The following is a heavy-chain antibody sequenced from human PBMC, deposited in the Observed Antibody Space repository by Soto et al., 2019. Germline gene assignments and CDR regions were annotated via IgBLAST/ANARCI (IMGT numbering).Heavy chain of an antibody. CDR3: AKGGVGSRGGASCDC. CDR1: GFSFRSFA. CDR2: TSYDGSNK. Sequence: QVQLVESGGGVVQPGRSLRLSCAASGFSFRSFAMHWVRQAPGKGLEWVAVTSYDGSNKYYADSVKGRFTISRDNSKNTLYLQMNSLRAEDTDVYYCAKGGVGSRGGASCDCWGQGTLVTVSS. J-gene: IGHJ4*02. V-gene: IGHV3-30*18. D-gene: IGHD3-10*01.